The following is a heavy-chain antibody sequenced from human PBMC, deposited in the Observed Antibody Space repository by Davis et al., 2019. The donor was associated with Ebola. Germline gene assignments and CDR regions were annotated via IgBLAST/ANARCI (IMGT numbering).Heavy chain of an antibody. V-gene: IGHV1-3*01. J-gene: IGHJ4*02. CDR2: INAGNGNT. CDR1: GYTFTIYA. CDR3: ARLHSALRSFDY. D-gene: IGHD4-17*01. Sequence: AASVKVSCKASGYTFTIYAMHWVRQAPGQRLEWMGWINAGNGNTKYSQKFQGRVTITRDTSASTAYMDLSSLRSEDTAVYYCARLHSALRSFDYWGQGTLVTVSS.